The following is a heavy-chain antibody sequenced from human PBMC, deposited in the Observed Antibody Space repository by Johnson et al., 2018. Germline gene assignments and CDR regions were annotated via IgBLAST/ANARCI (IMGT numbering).Heavy chain of an antibody. V-gene: IGHV3-30*03. Sequence: QVQLQESGGGVVQPGGSLRLSCIGSGYTFSSHGIHWVRQAPGRGLEWVAVISGDTRNNFYSDSVEGRFTISRDNSKNTVNLQLSSLRFEDTAVYFWARERADYGASFDVWGQGTMVTVS. D-gene: IGHD4-17*01. CDR2: ISGDTRNN. J-gene: IGHJ3*01. CDR3: ARERADYGASFDV. CDR1: GYTFSSHG.